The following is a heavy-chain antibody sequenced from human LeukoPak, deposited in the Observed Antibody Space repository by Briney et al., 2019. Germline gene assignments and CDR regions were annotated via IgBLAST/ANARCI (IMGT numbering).Heavy chain of an antibody. Sequence: GASVKVSCKASGYTFTGYYMHWVRQAPGQGLEWMGWINPNSGGTNYAQKFQGRVTMTRDTSISTAYMELSRLRSDDPAVYYWARNTIFGVGHDPRYYYYYYMDVWGKGTTVTGSS. CDR1: GYTFTGYY. CDR2: INPNSGGT. V-gene: IGHV1-2*02. CDR3: ARNTIFGVGHDPRYYYYYYMDV. J-gene: IGHJ6*03. D-gene: IGHD3-3*01.